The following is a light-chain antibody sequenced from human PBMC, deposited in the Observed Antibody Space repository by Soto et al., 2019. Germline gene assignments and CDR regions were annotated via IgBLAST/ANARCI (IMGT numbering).Light chain of an antibody. Sequence: EIVMTQSPATLSVSPGEGVTLSCRASQSISSKLAWYQQKPGQAPRLLIYGASTRATGVPARFFGSGSGTEFPLTISSLQSEDLAVYYCQHYNDWRWTFGQGTKVEIK. V-gene: IGKV3-15*01. CDR1: QSISSK. CDR3: QHYNDWRWT. CDR2: GAS. J-gene: IGKJ1*01.